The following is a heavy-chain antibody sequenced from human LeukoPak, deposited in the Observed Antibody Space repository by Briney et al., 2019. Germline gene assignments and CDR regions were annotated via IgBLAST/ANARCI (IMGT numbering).Heavy chain of an antibody. CDR1: GGSISSSNW. CDR2: IYHSGST. V-gene: IGHV4-4*02. CDR3: ARGYSSAEDAFDI. Sequence: PSETLSLTCTVSGGSISSSNWWSWVRQPPGKGLEWIGEIYHSGSTNYNPSLKSRVTISVDKSKNQFSLKLSSVTAADTAVYYCARGYSSAEDAFDIWGQGTMVTVSS. D-gene: IGHD6-19*01. J-gene: IGHJ3*02.